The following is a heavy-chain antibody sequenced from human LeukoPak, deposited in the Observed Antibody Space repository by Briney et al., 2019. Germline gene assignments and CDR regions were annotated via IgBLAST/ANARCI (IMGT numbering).Heavy chain of an antibody. CDR3: ARLDGYNYFDY. Sequence: HGESLKITCKGSGYTFTNYWIGWVRQMPGKGLELMAIIYPVDSDPRYSPSFQGHVTITADKSINTAYLQWSSLKASDTAMYYCARLDGYNYFDYWGQGTLVTVSS. J-gene: IGHJ4*02. CDR1: GYTFTNYW. D-gene: IGHD5-24*01. CDR2: IYPVDSDP. V-gene: IGHV5-51*01.